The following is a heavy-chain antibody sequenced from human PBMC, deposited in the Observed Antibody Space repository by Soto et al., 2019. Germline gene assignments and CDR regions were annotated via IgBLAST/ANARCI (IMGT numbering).Heavy chain of an antibody. V-gene: IGHV3-30-3*01. J-gene: IGHJ3*02. CDR1: GFTFSSYA. CDR2: ISYDGSNK. CDR3: ARVKGYSSGWYRPNAFDI. D-gene: IGHD6-19*01. Sequence: QVQLVESGGGVVQPGRSLRLSCAASGFTFSSYAMHWVRQAPGKGLEWVAVISYDGSNKYYADSVKGRFTISRDNSKNTLYLQMNSLRAEDTAVYYCARVKGYSSGWYRPNAFDIWGQGTMVAVSS.